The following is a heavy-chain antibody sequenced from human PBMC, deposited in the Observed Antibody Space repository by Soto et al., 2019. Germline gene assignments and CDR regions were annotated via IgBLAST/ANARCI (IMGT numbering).Heavy chain of an antibody. CDR2: IYYSGRT. J-gene: IGHJ5*02. CDR3: ARVLLGAAAGAENWFDP. Sequence: QVQLQESGPGLVKPSHTLSLTCTVSGGSISSGGYYWSWIRQHPGQGLEWIGYIYYSGRTYYNPSLKSRVTISVDTSKNQFSLKLSSVTAADTAVYYCARVLLGAAAGAENWFDPWGQGTLVTVSS. CDR1: GGSISSGGYY. V-gene: IGHV4-31*03. D-gene: IGHD6-13*01.